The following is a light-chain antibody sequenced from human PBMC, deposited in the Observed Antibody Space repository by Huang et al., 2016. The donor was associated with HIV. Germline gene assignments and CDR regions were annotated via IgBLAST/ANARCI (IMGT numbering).Light chain of an antibody. CDR3: LQYSNYPHT. J-gene: IGKJ2*01. Sequence: DIQMTQSPSSLSASVGDRVTITCRASQGINNYLAWFQQKPGKAPKYLIYAASSLESVVPSKFSGSGSGTDFTLTFSSLQPEDFATYYCLQYSNYPHTFGQGTNLEIK. CDR2: AAS. V-gene: IGKV1-16*02. CDR1: QGINNY.